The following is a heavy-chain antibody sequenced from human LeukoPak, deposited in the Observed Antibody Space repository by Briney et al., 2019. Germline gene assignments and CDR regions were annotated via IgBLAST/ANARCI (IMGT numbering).Heavy chain of an antibody. D-gene: IGHD6-19*01. CDR2: ISWNSGNI. J-gene: IGHJ4*02. CDR1: GFTFDDYA. CDR3: AKLSGYNSGWYDY. Sequence: PGRSLRLSCAASGFTFDDYAIHLVRQAPGKGLEWVSGISWNSGNIGYADSVKGRFTISRDNAKSSLYLQMNSLRAEDTALYYCAKLSGYNSGWYDYWGQGTLVTVSS. V-gene: IGHV3-9*01.